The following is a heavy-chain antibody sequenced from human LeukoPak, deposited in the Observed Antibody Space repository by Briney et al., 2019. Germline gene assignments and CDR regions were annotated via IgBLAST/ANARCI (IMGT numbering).Heavy chain of an antibody. V-gene: IGHV3-21*01. CDR3: ASGSPQSSSGPPGDY. CDR1: GFTFSSYS. D-gene: IGHD3-22*01. J-gene: IGHJ4*02. Sequence: GGSLRLSRAASGFTFSSYSMNWVRQAPGKGLEWVSSISSSSSYIYYADSVKGRFTISRDNAKNSLYLQMNSLRAEDTAVYYCASGSPQSSSGPPGDYWGQGTLVTVSS. CDR2: ISSSSSYI.